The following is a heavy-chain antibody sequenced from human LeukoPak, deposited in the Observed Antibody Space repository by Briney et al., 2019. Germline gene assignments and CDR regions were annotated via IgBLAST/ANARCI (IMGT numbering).Heavy chain of an antibody. D-gene: IGHD6-13*01. J-gene: IGHJ4*02. CDR1: GFTFSSYG. V-gene: IGHV3-30*03. CDR3: ARARYSSSWYSSYFDY. CDR2: ISYDGSNK. Sequence: GRSLRLSCAASGFTFSSYGMHWVRQAPGKGLEWVAVISYDGSNKYYADSVKGRFTISRDNSKNTLYLQMNSLRAEDTAVYYCARARYSSSWYSSYFDYWGQGTLVTVSS.